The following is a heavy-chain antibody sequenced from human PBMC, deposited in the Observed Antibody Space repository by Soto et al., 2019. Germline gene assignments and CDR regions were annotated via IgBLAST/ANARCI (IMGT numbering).Heavy chain of an antibody. CDR2: IKQDGTEK. D-gene: IGHD5-12*01. Sequence: ESGGGLVPPGGSLRLSCAASGFTFSNYWMSWVRQAPGKGLEWVANIKQDGTEKNYVDSVRGRFTIFRDNAKNSLDLQMNSLTAEDTAVYYCASVAIWGQGTLVTVSS. CDR3: ASVAI. CDR1: GFTFSNYW. J-gene: IGHJ4*02. V-gene: IGHV3-7*01.